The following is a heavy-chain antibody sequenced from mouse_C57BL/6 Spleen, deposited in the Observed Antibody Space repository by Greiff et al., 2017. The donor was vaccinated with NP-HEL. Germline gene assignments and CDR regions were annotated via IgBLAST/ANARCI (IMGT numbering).Heavy chain of an antibody. CDR1: GFTFSSYA. J-gene: IGHJ4*01. D-gene: IGHD2-3*01. Sequence: EVKLMESGEGLVKPGGSLKLSCAASGFTFSSYAMSWVRQTPEKRLEWVAYISSGGDYIYYADTVKGRFTISSDNARNTLYLQMSSLKSEDTAMYYCTRDLIYDGYHYAMDYWGQGTSVTVSS. CDR3: TRDLIYDGYHYAMDY. CDR2: ISSGGDYI. V-gene: IGHV5-9-1*02.